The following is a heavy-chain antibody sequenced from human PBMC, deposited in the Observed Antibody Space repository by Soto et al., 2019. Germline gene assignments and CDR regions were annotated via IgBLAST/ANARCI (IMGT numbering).Heavy chain of an antibody. CDR1: GGSISSHY. CDR2: IYYSGST. Sequence: PSETLSLTCTVSGGSISSHYWSWIRQPPGKGLEWIGYIYYSGSTNYNPSLKSRVTISVDTSKNQFSLKLSSVTAADTAVYYCARGIEGWYQGRYYYGMDVWGQGTTVTVSS. J-gene: IGHJ6*02. CDR3: ARGIEGWYQGRYYYGMDV. D-gene: IGHD6-19*01. V-gene: IGHV4-59*11.